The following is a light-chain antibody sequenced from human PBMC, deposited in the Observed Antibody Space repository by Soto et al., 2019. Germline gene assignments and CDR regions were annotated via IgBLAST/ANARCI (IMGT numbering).Light chain of an antibody. J-gene: IGKJ5*01. V-gene: IGKV2-28*01. CDR3: MHALEVPVT. CDR2: LGS. Sequence: DIVMTQSPLSLPVTPGEPASISCRSSQSLLHSNGYTYLDWYLQKPGQSPRLLIYLGSNRASGVPDRCRGSGSGTDFTLKISRVEAEDVGLYYCMHALEVPVTFGKGTRLEIK. CDR1: QSLLHSNGYTY.